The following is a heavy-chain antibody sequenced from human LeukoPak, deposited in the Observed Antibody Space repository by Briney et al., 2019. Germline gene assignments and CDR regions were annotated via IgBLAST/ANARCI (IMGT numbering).Heavy chain of an antibody. V-gene: IGHV3-74*01. CDR2: INSDGSST. CDR1: GFTFSSYW. D-gene: IGHD6-19*01. Sequence: PGGSLRLSCAASGFTFSSYWMHWVRQAPGKGLVWVSRINSDGSSTNYADSVKGRFTISRDNSKNTLYLQMDSLRAEDTAVYHCAKDWGSGGWYNYFDPWGQGTLVTVSS. CDR3: AKDWGSGGWYNYFDP. J-gene: IGHJ5*02.